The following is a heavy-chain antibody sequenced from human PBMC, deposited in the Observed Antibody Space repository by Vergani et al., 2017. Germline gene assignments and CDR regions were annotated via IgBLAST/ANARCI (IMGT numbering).Heavy chain of an antibody. CDR3: AVRPRVNLVGGEIVTKRTFDY. Sequence: QVQMQESGPGLVKTSETLSLTCSASGAPISYWCWSWLRQPAGKGLEWMGRLCPSGSTNYKPSLKSRVTMSIDTSKNQFSLKLTSVTAADTTVYYCAVRPRVNLVGGEIVTKRTFDYWSQGSLVTVSS. V-gene: IGHV4-4*07. J-gene: IGHJ4*02. CDR1: GAPISYWC. D-gene: IGHD3-10*01. CDR2: LCPSGST.